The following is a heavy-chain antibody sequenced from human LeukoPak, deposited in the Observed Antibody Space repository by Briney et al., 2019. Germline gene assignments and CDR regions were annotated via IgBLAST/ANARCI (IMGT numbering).Heavy chain of an antibody. CDR2: IYYSGST. V-gene: IGHV4-59*11. J-gene: IGHJ4*02. CDR1: GGSISSHY. Sequence: SETLSLTCTVSGGSISSHYWSWIRQPPGKGLEWIGYIYYSGSTNYNPSLKSRVTISVDTSKNQFSLKLSSVTAAGTAVYYCARRIDYWGQGTLVTVSS. CDR3: ARRIDY.